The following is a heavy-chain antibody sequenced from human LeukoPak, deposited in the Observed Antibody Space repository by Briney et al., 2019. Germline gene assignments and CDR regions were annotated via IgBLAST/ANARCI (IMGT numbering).Heavy chain of an antibody. D-gene: IGHD4-17*01. J-gene: IGHJ4*02. Sequence: PSETLSLTCAVSGGSFSSSNWWSWVRQPPGKGLGWIGESYHSGSTNHNPSLKSRVTLSGEKSKNKFSMEPRSVTAADTAVFYCAFLPGGDYGDYPFDYWGQGTLVTVSS. V-gene: IGHV4-4*02. CDR2: SYHSGST. CDR3: AFLPGGDYGDYPFDY. CDR1: GGSFSSSNW.